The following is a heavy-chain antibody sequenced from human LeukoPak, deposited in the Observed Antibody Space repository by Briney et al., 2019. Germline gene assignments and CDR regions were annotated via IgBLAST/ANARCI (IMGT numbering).Heavy chain of an antibody. CDR1: GFTFSSYA. J-gene: IGHJ4*02. CDR3: AKAEREWLARRGGFQDY. CDR2: LSGSGGST. D-gene: IGHD6-19*01. V-gene: IGHV3-23*01. Sequence: GGSLRLSCAASGFTFSSYAMSWVRQAPGKGLEWVSALSGSGGSTYYADSVKGRFTISRDNSKNTLYLQMNSLRAEDTAVYYCAKAEREWLARRGGFQDYWGQGTLVTVSS.